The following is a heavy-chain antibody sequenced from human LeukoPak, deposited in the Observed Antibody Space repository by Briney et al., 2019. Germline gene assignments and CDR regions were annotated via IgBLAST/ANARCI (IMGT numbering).Heavy chain of an antibody. CDR1: GFTFSSYA. CDR3: AKDEGYSSSWYDY. Sequence: PGGSLRLSCAASGFTFSSYAMSWVRQAPGKGLEWVSAISGSGGSTYYADSVKGRFTIPRDNSKNTLYLQMNSLRAEDTAVYYCAKDEGYSSSWYDYWGQGTLVTVSS. V-gene: IGHV3-23*01. D-gene: IGHD6-13*01. J-gene: IGHJ4*02. CDR2: ISGSGGST.